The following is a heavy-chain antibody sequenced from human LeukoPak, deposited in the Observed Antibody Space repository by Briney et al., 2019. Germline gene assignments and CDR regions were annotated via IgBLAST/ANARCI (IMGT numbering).Heavy chain of an antibody. CDR3: ARVYSFSAIDY. Sequence: ASVKVSCKASGYTFTSYDINWVRQATGQGLEWMGWMHPNSGNTGYALNFQGRVTMTRNTSISTAYMELSRLRSDDTAVYYCARVYSFSAIDYWGQGTLVTVSS. CDR1: GYTFTSYD. J-gene: IGHJ4*02. V-gene: IGHV1-8*01. D-gene: IGHD5-12*01. CDR2: MHPNSGNT.